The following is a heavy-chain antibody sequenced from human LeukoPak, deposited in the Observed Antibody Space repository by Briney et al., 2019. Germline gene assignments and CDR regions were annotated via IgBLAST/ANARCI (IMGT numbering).Heavy chain of an antibody. CDR3: AKDRPHGDYTIY. D-gene: IGHD4-17*01. Sequence: GGSLRLSCAASGYTFSSYAMSWVRQAPGKALEWVSAISGSGGSTYYADSVQGRFSISRDNSTNTLYLQMNSLRAEDTAVYYCAKDRPHGDYTIYWGQGTLVTVSS. V-gene: IGHV3-23*01. J-gene: IGHJ4*02. CDR2: ISGSGGST. CDR1: GYTFSSYA.